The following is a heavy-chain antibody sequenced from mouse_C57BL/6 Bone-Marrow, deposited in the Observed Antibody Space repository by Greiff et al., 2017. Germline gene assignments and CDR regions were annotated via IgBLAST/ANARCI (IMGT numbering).Heavy chain of an antibody. CDR3: ARGGYYYGSRGYFDV. D-gene: IGHD1-1*01. J-gene: IGHJ1*03. CDR1: GYTFTDHT. CDR2: IYPRDGST. Sequence: VQLQQSDAELVKPGASVKISCKVSGYTFTDHTIHWMKQRPEQGLEWIGYIYPRDGSTKYNEKFKGKATLTADKSSSTAYMQLNSLTSEDSAVXFCARGGYYYGSRGYFDVWGTGTTVTVSS. V-gene: IGHV1-78*01.